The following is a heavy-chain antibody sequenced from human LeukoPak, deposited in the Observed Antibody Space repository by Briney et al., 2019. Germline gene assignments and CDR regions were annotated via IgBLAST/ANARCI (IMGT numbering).Heavy chain of an antibody. CDR2: IYYSGST. CDR1: GGSISSSSYY. CDR3: ARFMITFGGVIVMDAFDI. J-gene: IGHJ3*02. V-gene: IGHV4-39*07. D-gene: IGHD3-16*02. Sequence: SETLSLTCTVSGGSISSSSYYWGWIRQPPGKGLEWIGSIYYSGSTYYNPSLKSRVTISVDTSKNQFSLKLSSVTAADTAVYYCARFMITFGGVIVMDAFDIWGQGTMVTVSS.